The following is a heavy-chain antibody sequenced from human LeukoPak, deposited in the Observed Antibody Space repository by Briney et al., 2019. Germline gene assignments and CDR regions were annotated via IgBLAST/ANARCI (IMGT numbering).Heavy chain of an antibody. CDR1: GSSFTSYW. J-gene: IGHJ3*02. CDR3: ARARDFWETLGAFDI. V-gene: IGHV5-51*01. CDR2: IYPCASAT. D-gene: IGHD3-3*01. Sequence: GEALQISCQGAGSSFTSYWIGWGRQVPGKGVEGMGIIYPCASATIYRPSFQSQITISPDQSISTPYLQWSSLKASDTAMYYCARARDFWETLGAFDIWGQGTMVTVSS.